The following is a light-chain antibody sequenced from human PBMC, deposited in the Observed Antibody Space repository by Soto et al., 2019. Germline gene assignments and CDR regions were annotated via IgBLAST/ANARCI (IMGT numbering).Light chain of an antibody. V-gene: IGLV1-44*01. J-gene: IGLJ2*01. CDR1: SSNIGSHT. CDR3: AAWDDSLNGVV. Sequence: QLVLTQPPSAPGTPGQTIAISCSGGSSNIGSHTVNWYQQLPGTAPRLLIYSNTQRPSGVPDRFSGSKSGTSASLAISGLQSEYEGDYYCAAWDDSLNGVVFGGGTKLTVL. CDR2: SNT.